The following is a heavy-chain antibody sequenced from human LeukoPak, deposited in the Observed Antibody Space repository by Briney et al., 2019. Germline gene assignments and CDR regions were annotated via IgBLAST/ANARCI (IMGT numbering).Heavy chain of an antibody. J-gene: IGHJ4*02. CDR2: INLYNGAT. CDR3: ASWAGGNEPVASLDY. CDR1: GYCFTAYY. V-gene: IGHV1-2*02. Sequence: GASVKVSCKPTGYCFTAYYIFWMRQAPGQGLECMGWINLYNGATKYAQRFQSRVTMTRDTSISTAYMELSRLRSDDSAAYYCASWAGGNEPVASLDYWGQGTLVTVSS. D-gene: IGHD1-14*01.